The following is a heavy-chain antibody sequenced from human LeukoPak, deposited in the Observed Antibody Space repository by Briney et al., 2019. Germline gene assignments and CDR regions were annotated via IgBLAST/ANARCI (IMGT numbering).Heavy chain of an antibody. CDR1: GYTFTGYY. D-gene: IGHD6-6*01. J-gene: IGHJ4*02. V-gene: IGHV1-8*02. Sequence: GASVKVSCKASGYTFTGYYVHWVRQAPGQGLEWMEWMNPNSGNTGYAQKFQGRVTMTRNTSISTAYMELSSLRSEDTAVYYCARAEYHPQYWGQGTLVTVSS. CDR2: MNPNSGNT. CDR3: ARAEYHPQY.